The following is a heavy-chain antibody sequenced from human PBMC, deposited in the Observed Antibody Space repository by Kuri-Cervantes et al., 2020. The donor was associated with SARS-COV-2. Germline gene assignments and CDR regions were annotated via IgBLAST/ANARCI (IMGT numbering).Heavy chain of an antibody. V-gene: IGHV3-48*02. CDR3: ARAAPGMDV. Sequence: GGSLRLSCAASGFTFSSYEMNWVRQAPGKGLERVSYISSSSSTIYYADSVKGRFTISRDNAKNSLYPQMNSLRDEDTAVYYCARAAPGMDVWGQGTTVTVSS. CDR1: GFTFSSYE. J-gene: IGHJ6*02. CDR2: ISSSSSTI.